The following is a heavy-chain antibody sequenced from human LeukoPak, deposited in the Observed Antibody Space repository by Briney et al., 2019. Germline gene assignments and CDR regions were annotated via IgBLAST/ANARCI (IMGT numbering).Heavy chain of an antibody. CDR1: GGSVSSGSYY. CDR3: AREPIGDYVPFDYYYGMDV. CDR2: IYYSGST. V-gene: IGHV4-61*01. J-gene: IGHJ6*02. Sequence: PSETLSLTCTVSGGSVSSGSYYWSWIRQPPGKGLEWIGYIYYSGSTNYNPSLKSRVTISVDTSKNQFSLKLSSVTAVDTAVYYCAREPIGDYVPFDYYYGMDVWGQGTTVTVSS. D-gene: IGHD4-17*01.